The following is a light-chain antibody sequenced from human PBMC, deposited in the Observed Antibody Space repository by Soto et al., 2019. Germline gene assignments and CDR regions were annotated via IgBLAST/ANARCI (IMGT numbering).Light chain of an antibody. Sequence: EIVVTQSPATLSVSPGGAATLSCRASQSVRSNLAWYQQKRGQAPRLLIYDASTRATGIPDRFSGSGSGTELTLTVSSLQSEDFAVYYCQQYDNWPPITFGQGARLEIK. CDR2: DAS. CDR3: QQYDNWPPIT. CDR1: QSVRSN. V-gene: IGKV3-15*01. J-gene: IGKJ5*01.